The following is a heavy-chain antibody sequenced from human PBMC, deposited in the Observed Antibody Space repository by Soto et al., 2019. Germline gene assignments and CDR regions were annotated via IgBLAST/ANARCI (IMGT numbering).Heavy chain of an antibody. CDR2: ISSSSSYI. J-gene: IGHJ4*02. D-gene: IGHD5-18*01. CDR1: GFTFSSYS. V-gene: IGHV3-21*01. Sequence: PGGSLRLSCAASGFTFSSYSMNWVRQAPGKGLEWVSSISSSSSYIYYADSVKGRFTISRDNAKNSLYLQMNSLRAEDTAVYYCARDAGRSVDTAMGHFDYWGQGTLVTVSS. CDR3: ARDAGRSVDTAMGHFDY.